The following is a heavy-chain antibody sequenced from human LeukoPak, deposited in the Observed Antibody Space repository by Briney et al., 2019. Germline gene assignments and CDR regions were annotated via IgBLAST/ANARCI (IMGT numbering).Heavy chain of an antibody. V-gene: IGHV3-30*18. CDR2: ISYDGSNK. CDR3: AKDRTTAPGYSYGPQLDY. CDR1: GFTFSSYG. Sequence: GGSLRHSCAASGFTFSSYGMHWVRQAPGKGLEWVAVISYDGSNKYYADSVKGRFTISRDNSKNTLYLQMNSLRAEDTAVYYCAKDRTTAPGYSYGPQLDYWGQGTLVTVSS. D-gene: IGHD5-18*01. J-gene: IGHJ4*02.